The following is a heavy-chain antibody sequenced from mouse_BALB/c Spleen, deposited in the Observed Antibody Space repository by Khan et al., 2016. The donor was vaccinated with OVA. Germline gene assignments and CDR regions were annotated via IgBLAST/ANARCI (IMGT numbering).Heavy chain of an antibody. CDR2: INPTSGYT. V-gene: IGHV1-7*01. Sequence: VQLQQSGAELAKPGASVKMSCKASGYTFTTYWMHWVKQRPGQGLEWIGYINPTSGYTDYNEKFKDRATLSADKSSSTAYMTLSSLTSEDSAVYYCTRDRIDYWGQGTTLTVSS. J-gene: IGHJ2*01. CDR3: TRDRIDY. CDR1: GYTFTTYW.